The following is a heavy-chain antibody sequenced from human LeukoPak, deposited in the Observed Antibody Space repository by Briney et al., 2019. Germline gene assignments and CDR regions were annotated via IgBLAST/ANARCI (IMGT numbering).Heavy chain of an antibody. CDR2: IYYSGST. CDR3: TRDGPRSSGYPDN. CDR1: GDSINSGGYF. D-gene: IGHD3-22*01. J-gene: IGHJ4*02. V-gene: IGHV4-31*03. Sequence: SETQSLTCTVSGDSINSGGYFCSWIRQHPGKGLEWIGYIYYSGSTYYNPSLKSRVTISVDTSKNQFSLKLNSVTAADTAVYYCTRDGPRSSGYPDNWGQGTLVTVSS.